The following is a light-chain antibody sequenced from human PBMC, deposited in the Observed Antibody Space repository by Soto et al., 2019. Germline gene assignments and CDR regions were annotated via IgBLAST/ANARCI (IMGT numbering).Light chain of an antibody. Sequence: EKVMTQSPATLSGSPGGRATLSSRASQSVSTNLAWYQQKPGQGPRLLIFGASTRAIGIPARFSGSGSGTDFTLTISSLQSEDFAVYYCQHYNELPLTFGGGTKVDIK. V-gene: IGKV3-15*01. CDR3: QHYNELPLT. J-gene: IGKJ4*01. CDR1: QSVSTN. CDR2: GAS.